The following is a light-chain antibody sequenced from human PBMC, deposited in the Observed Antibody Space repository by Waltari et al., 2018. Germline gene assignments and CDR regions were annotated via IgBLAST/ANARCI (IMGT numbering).Light chain of an antibody. CDR3: QQSYSTPRT. CDR1: QSILTY. V-gene: IGKV1-39*01. J-gene: IGKJ1*01. CDR2: LTS. Sequence: DIQMTQSPSSLSASVGDRITITCRASQSILTYLNWYQQKPGKAPDLLIYLTSILQSGVPSRFSGSGYGTDFTLTISSLQPEDFATYYCQQSYSTPRTFGQGTKVEFK.